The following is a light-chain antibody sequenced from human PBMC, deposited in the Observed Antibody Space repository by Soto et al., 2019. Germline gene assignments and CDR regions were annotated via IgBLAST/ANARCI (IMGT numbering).Light chain of an antibody. CDR3: HQYYFYST. V-gene: IGKV1-5*01. CDR1: HSLNGR. J-gene: IGKJ1*01. Sequence: IPMTHPPSTLSSSIGDRDTTTCRASHSLNGRLAWYRQRPGHAPDLLIYDVSTLETGGPYRFSGTESETEFTLTISGLQPDDFATYYGHQYYFYSTCGAGTKVEIK. CDR2: DVS.